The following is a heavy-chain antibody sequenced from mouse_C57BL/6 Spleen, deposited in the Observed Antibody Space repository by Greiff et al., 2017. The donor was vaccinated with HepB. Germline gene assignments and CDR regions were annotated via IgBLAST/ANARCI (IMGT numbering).Heavy chain of an antibody. Sequence: QVQLQQPGAELVMPGASVKLSCKASGYTFTSYWMHWVKQRPGQGLEWIGEIDPSDSYTNYNQKFKGKSTLTVDKSSSTAYMQLSSLTSEDSAVYYCARGEKKLGRGYWYFDVWGTGTTVTVSS. CDR1: GYTFTSYW. CDR3: ARGEKKLGRGYWYFDV. CDR2: IDPSDSYT. V-gene: IGHV1-69*01. J-gene: IGHJ1*03. D-gene: IGHD4-1*01.